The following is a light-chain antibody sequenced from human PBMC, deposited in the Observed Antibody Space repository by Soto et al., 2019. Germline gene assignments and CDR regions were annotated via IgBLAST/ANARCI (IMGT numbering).Light chain of an antibody. CDR2: LNSDGSH. CDR3: QTWGTGFWV. J-gene: IGLJ3*02. V-gene: IGLV4-69*01. Sequence: QLVLTQSPSASASLGAWVKLTCTLSSGHSSYAIAWHQQQPEKGPRYLMKLNSDGSHSKGDGIPDHFSGSSSGAERSRTISSLQSEDEADYYCQTWGTGFWVFGGGTKLTVL. CDR1: SGHSSYA.